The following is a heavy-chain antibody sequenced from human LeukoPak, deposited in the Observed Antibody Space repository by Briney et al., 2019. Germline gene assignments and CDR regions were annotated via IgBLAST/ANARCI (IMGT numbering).Heavy chain of an antibody. J-gene: IGHJ4*02. CDR2: ISAYNGNT. CDR1: GYTFTSYG. D-gene: IGHD1-26*01. CDR3: ARAREEWELDFDY. Sequence: ASVKVSCKASGYTFTSYGISWVRQAPGQGLEWMGWISAYNGNTNYAQKLQGRVTMTRDTSISTAYMELSRLRSDDTAVYYCARAREEWELDFDYWGQGTLVTVSS. V-gene: IGHV1-18*01.